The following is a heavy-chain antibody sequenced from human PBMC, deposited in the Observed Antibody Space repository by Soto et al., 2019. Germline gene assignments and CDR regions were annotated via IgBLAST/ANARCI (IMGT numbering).Heavy chain of an antibody. D-gene: IGHD2-21*02. CDR1: GFTFNSLS. Sequence: QVQLVESGGGMVQPGTSLRLSCAASGFTFNSLSLHWVRPRPGKGLEWVAVISHDGRVTFYADFVKGRFTVSRDNSKNTIYLQVNSLRAEDTAVYYCAREPYGDSQYFDYGGQGTPVTVSS. CDR3: AREPYGDSQYFDY. V-gene: IGHV3-30*04. CDR2: ISHDGRVT. J-gene: IGHJ4*02.